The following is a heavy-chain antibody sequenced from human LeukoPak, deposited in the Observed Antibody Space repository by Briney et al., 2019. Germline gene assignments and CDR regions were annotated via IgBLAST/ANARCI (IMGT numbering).Heavy chain of an antibody. J-gene: IGHJ4*02. CDR3: ARARATLGYYFDY. V-gene: IGHV4-59*01. CDR1: GGSISSYY. Sequence: SETLSLTCTVSGGSISSYYWSWIRQPPGKGLEWIGYIYYSGSTNYNPSLKSRVTISVDTSKNQFSLKLSSVTAADTAVYCCARARATLGYYFDYWGQGTLVTVSS. CDR2: IYYSGST.